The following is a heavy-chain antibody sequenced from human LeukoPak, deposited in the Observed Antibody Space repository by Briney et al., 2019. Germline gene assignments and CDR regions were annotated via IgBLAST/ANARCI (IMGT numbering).Heavy chain of an antibody. V-gene: IGHV1-2*02. J-gene: IGHJ5*02. CDR1: GYSFTGYH. CDR3: ARWVGMGNWFDP. Sequence: ASVRVSCKASGYSFTGYHLLWVRQAPGLGLEWMGWINTNSGDTNYAQEFQGRVTMTRDTSINTVYMELSRLTFDDTAVYFCARWVGMGNWFDPWGQGTLVTVSS. D-gene: IGHD2-21*01. CDR2: INTNSGDT.